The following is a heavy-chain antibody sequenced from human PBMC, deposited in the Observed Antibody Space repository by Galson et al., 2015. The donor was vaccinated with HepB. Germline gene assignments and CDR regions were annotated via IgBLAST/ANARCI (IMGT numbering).Heavy chain of an antibody. CDR1: GYTFTDYY. V-gene: IGHV1-24*01. J-gene: IGHJ6*03. CDR2: FDPEDGET. Sequence: SVKVSCKVSGYTFTDYYMHWVRQAPGKGLEWMGGFDPEDGETIYAQKFQGRVTITRDTSARIAYMELSSLRSEDTAVYFCARGAEDYYDYYYMDVWGRGTTVTVSS. CDR3: ARGAEDYYDYYYMDV.